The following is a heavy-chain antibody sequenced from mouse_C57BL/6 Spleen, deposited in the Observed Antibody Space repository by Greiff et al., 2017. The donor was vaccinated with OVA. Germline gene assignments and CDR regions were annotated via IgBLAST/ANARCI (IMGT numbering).Heavy chain of an antibody. J-gene: IGHJ4*01. D-gene: IGHD1-1*01. Sequence: EVQLQQSGPELVKPGASVKIPCKASGYTFTDYNMDWVKQSHGKSLEWIGDINPNNGGTIYNQKFKGKATLTVDKSSSTAYMELRSLTSEDTAVYYCAREGGSSPFYAMDDWGQGTSVTVSS. CDR3: AREGGSSPFYAMDD. CDR2: INPNNGGT. CDR1: GYTFTDYN. V-gene: IGHV1-18*01.